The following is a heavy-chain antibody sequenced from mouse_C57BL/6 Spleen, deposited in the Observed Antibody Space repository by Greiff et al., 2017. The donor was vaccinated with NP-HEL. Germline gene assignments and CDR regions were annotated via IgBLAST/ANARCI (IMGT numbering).Heavy chain of an antibody. CDR2: INPSTGGT. Sequence: VQLKQSGPELVKPGASVKISCKASGYSFTGYYMNWVKQSPEKSLEWIGEINPSTGGTTYNQKFKDKATLTVGKSSSTAYMQLKSLTSEDSAVYYCARIYYGRYYYAMDYWGQGTSVTVSS. D-gene: IGHD2-1*01. CDR1: GYSFTGYY. J-gene: IGHJ4*01. CDR3: ARIYYGRYYYAMDY. V-gene: IGHV1-42*01.